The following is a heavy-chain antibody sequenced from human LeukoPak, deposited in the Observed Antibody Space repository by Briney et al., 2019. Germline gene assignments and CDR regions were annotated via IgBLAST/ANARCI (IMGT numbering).Heavy chain of an antibody. CDR1: GFTVSSNY. Sequence: GGSLRLSCAASGFTVSSNYMSWVRQAPGKGLEWVSVIYSGGSTYYADSVKGRFTISRDNSKNTLYLQMNSLRAEDTAVYYCARVFDSSSYYYGMDVWGQGTTVTVSS. CDR3: ARVFDSSSYYYGMDV. V-gene: IGHV3-66*01. J-gene: IGHJ6*02. CDR2: IYSGGST. D-gene: IGHD6-19*01.